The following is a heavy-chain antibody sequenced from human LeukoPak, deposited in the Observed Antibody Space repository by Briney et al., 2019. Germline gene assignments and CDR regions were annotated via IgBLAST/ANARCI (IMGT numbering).Heavy chain of an antibody. J-gene: IGHJ3*02. CDR1: GFTFSNYA. CDR3: ARGGRGSAAVVAPRSFDI. CDR2: TYTGGNS. Sequence: QPGESLRLSCAASGFTFSNYAILWVRQAPGKGLEWVSVTYTGGNSYYADSVKGRFIISRDISKNTLYLQMNSLRAEDSALYYCARGGRGSAAVVAPRSFDIWGQGTMVTVSS. V-gene: IGHV3-53*01. D-gene: IGHD3-22*01.